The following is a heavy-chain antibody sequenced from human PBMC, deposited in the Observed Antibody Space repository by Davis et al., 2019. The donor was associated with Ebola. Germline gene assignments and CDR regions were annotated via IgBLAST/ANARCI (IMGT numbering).Heavy chain of an antibody. J-gene: IGHJ3*02. CDR2: ISSSSSYI. D-gene: IGHD3-22*01. V-gene: IGHV3-11*06. CDR1: GFTFTDYY. CDR3: ARGGYYDSSGYSHAAFDI. Sequence: GESLKISCAASGFTFTDYYMGWIRQAPGKGLEWVSSISSSSSYIYYADSLKGRFTISRDNAKNSLYLQVNSLRAEDTAVYHCARGGYYDSSGYSHAAFDIWGQGTMVTVSS.